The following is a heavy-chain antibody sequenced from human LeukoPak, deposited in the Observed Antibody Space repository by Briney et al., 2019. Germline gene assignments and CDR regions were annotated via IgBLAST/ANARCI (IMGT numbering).Heavy chain of an antibody. CDR3: ARDKSVIAAADAFDY. J-gene: IGHJ4*02. Sequence: SVKVSCKASGGTFSSYAIIWVRQAPGQGLEWMGRIIPILGIANYAQKFQGRVTITADKSTSTAYMELSSLRSEDTAVYYCARDKSVIAAADAFDYWGQGTLVTVSS. V-gene: IGHV1-69*04. CDR1: GGTFSSYA. D-gene: IGHD6-13*01. CDR2: IIPILGIA.